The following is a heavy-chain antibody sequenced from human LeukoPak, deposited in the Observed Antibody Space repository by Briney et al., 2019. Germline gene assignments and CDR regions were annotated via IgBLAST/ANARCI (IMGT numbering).Heavy chain of an antibody. CDR1: GXXFTSYX. V-gene: IGHV5-51*01. D-gene: IGHD2-2*02. CDR3: ARIPN. Sequence: SGXXFTSYXXGXXRXMPGKGLEWMGIIYPGDSDTKYSPSFQGQVTISADKSISTAYLQWSSLKASDTAMYYCARIPNWGQGTLVTVSS. J-gene: IGHJ4*02. CDR2: IYPGDSDT.